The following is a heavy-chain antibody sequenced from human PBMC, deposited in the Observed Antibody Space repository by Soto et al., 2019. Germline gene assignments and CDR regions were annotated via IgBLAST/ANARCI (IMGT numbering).Heavy chain of an antibody. V-gene: IGHV3-7*01. D-gene: IGHD3-9*01. CDR3: AREGELRYFDWFDY. CDR2: IKQDGSEK. CDR1: GFTFSSYW. J-gene: IGHJ4*02. Sequence: GGSLRLSCAASGFTFSSYWMSWVRQAPGKGLEWVANIKQDGSEKYYVDSVKGRFTISRDNAKNSLYLQMNSLRAEDTAVYYCAREGELRYFDWFDYWGQGTLVTVSS.